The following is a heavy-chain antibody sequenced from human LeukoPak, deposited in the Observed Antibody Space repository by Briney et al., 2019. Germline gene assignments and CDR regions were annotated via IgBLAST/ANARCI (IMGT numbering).Heavy chain of an antibody. Sequence: ASVKGSCKASGYTFTSYGISWVRQAPGQGLEWMGWISAYNGNTNYAQKLQGRVTMTTDTSTSTAYMELRSLRSDDTAVYYCARIPRFGELNWFDPWGQGTLVTVSS. CDR2: ISAYNGNT. D-gene: IGHD3-10*01. CDR1: GYTFTSYG. J-gene: IGHJ5*02. V-gene: IGHV1-18*01. CDR3: ARIPRFGELNWFDP.